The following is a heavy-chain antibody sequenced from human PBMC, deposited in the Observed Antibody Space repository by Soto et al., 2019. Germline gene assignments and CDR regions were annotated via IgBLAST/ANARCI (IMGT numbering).Heavy chain of an antibody. Sequence: PSETLSLTCTLSGPSLSRNIYYWGRIRDPRGKGLEWIRNSHDSGNNYYDSSVKTRVTISVDTSKNQLSLKLSSVTAADTAVYYCASQHYYDSSGYYVGYWGQGTLVTVSS. CDR3: ASQHYYDSSGYYVGY. V-gene: IGHV4-39*01. J-gene: IGHJ4*02. D-gene: IGHD3-22*01. CDR2: SHDSGNN. CDR1: GPSLSRNIYY.